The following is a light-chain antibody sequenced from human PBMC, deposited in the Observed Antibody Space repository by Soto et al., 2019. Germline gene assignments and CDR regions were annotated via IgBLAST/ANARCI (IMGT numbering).Light chain of an antibody. CDR3: SLYTSSSTFV. J-gene: IGLJ1*01. CDR1: SSDVGSYNR. CDR2: EVS. V-gene: IGLV2-18*01. Sequence: QPVLTQPPSVSGSPGQSVTISCTGTSSDVGSYNRVSWYQQSPGTAPKLMIYEVSNRPSGVSDRFSGSKSGNTASLTISGLQAEDEADYYCSLYTSSSTFVFGTGTKVTVL.